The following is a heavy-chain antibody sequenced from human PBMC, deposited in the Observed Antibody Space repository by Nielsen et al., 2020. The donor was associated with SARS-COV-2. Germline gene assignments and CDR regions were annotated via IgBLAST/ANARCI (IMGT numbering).Heavy chain of an antibody. V-gene: IGHV4-61*08. Sequence: SETLSLTCTVSGGSISSGDYYWSWIRQPPGKGLEWIGYIYYSGSTNYNPSLKSRVTISVDTSKNQFSLKLSSVTAADTAVYYCARDAYGDYTLGYWSQGTLVTVSS. CDR2: IYYSGST. CDR3: ARDAYGDYTLGY. D-gene: IGHD4-17*01. J-gene: IGHJ4*02. CDR1: GGSISSGDYY.